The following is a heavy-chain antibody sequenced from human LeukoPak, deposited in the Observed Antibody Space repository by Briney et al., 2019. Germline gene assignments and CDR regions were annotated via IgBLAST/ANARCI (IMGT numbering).Heavy chain of an antibody. CDR3: AKDRLRLPYYYDSKGFDY. CDR1: GFTFISYA. D-gene: IGHD3-22*01. CDR2: ISWNSGSI. J-gene: IGHJ4*02. Sequence: PGGSLRLSCTASGFTFISYAMSWVRQAPGKGLEWVSGISWNSGSIGYADSVKGRFTISRDNAKNSLYLQMNSLRAEDTALYYCAKDRLRLPYYYDSKGFDYWGQGTLVTVSS. V-gene: IGHV3-9*01.